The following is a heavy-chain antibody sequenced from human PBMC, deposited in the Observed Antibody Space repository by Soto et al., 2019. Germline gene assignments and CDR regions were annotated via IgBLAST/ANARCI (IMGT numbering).Heavy chain of an antibody. J-gene: IGHJ6*02. Sequence: GGSLRLSCAASGFTFSGYGMHGVRQAPGKGLEWVAVIWYDGSNKYYADSVKGRFTISRDNSKNTLYLQMNSLRAEDTAVYYCARELDLTGYDYYYGMDVWGQGTTVTVSS. V-gene: IGHV3-33*01. CDR2: IWYDGSNK. CDR1: GFTFSGYG. D-gene: IGHD3-9*01. CDR3: ARELDLTGYDYYYGMDV.